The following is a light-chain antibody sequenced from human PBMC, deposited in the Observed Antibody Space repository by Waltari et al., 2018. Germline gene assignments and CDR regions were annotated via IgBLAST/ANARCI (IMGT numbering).Light chain of an antibody. J-gene: IGKJ2*03. CDR3: MQAINLYS. V-gene: IGKV2-29*02. Sequence: DVAMTQTPLSLSVTLGQPASFSCRSSQDLLYDDGKTYLFWFLQKPGQSPQPLMYEVSSRFSGVPERFSGSGSGTEFTLTISRVEAEDVGVYYCMQAINLYSFGQGTKLEIK. CDR1: QDLLYDDGKTY. CDR2: EVS.